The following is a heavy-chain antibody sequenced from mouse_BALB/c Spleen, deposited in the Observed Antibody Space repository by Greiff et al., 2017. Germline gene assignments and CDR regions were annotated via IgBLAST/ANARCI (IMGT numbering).Heavy chain of an antibody. CDR1: GYTFTSYW. CDR3: RIYDGYTMDY. CDR2: IYPGDGDT. Sequence: VQLQESGAELARPGASVTLSCKASGYTFTSYWMQWVKQRPGQGLEWIGAIYPGDGDTRYTQKFKGKATLTADKSSSTAYMQLSSLASEDAAVYYCRIYDGYTMDYWGQGTSVTVSS. J-gene: IGHJ4*01. V-gene: IGHV1-87*01. D-gene: IGHD2-3*01.